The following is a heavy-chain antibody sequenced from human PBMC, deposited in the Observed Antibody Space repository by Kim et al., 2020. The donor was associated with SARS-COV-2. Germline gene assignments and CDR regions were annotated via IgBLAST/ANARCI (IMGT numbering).Heavy chain of an antibody. Sequence: SVKVSCKASGGTFSSYAISWVRQAPGQGLEWMGRIIPILGIANYAQKFQGRVTITADKSTSTAYMELSSLRSEDTAVYYCAGDFEAAGSFYYYYYGMDVWGQGTTVTVSS. CDR1: GGTFSSYA. D-gene: IGHD6-13*01. V-gene: IGHV1-69*04. J-gene: IGHJ6*02. CDR3: AGDFEAAGSFYYYYYGMDV. CDR2: IIPILGIA.